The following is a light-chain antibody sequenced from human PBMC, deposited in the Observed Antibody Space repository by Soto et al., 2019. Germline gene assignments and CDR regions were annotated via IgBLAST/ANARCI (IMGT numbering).Light chain of an antibody. Sequence: ERVMTQSPATLSVSPGERATISCRASQTVSTNLAWYQLKPGQAPRLLIYGASTRATGVPARFSGSGSGTDFTLTISSLQPEDFAVYYCQQYNNWLYTFGQGTKVEIK. V-gene: IGKV3-15*01. CDR3: QQYNNWLYT. J-gene: IGKJ2*01. CDR2: GAS. CDR1: QTVSTN.